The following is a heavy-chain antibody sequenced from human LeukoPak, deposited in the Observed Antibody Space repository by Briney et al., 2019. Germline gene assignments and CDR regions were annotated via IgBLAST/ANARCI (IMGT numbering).Heavy chain of an antibody. D-gene: IGHD2-2*01. CDR1: GFTFSSSA. Sequence: PGGSLRLSCAASGFTFSSSAMGWVRQAPGKGLEWVSTINRDGGGTYYVDSVKGRFTISRDNSKNTLYLQMNSLRAEDTAVYYCAKDQGDIVVEPAAIGLDPWGQGNLGTVSS. V-gene: IGHV3-23*01. J-gene: IGHJ5*02. CDR3: AKDQGDIVVEPAAIGLDP. CDR2: INRDGGGT.